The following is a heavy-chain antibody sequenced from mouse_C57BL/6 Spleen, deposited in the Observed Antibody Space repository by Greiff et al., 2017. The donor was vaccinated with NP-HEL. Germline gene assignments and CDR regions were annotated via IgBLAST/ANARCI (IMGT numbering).Heavy chain of an antibody. D-gene: IGHD2-3*01. CDR3: ARGYDGYYGY. CDR1: GYSITSGYY. CDR2: ISYDGSN. Sequence: VQLQQSGPGLVKPSQSLSLTCSVTGYSITSGYYWNWIRQFPGNKLEWMGYISYDGSNNYNPSLKNRISITRDTSKNQFFLKLNSVTTEDTATYYCARGYDGYYGYWGQGTTLTVSS. V-gene: IGHV3-6*01. J-gene: IGHJ2*01.